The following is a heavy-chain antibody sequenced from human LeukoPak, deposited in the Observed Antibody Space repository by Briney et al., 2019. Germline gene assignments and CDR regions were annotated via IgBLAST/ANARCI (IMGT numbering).Heavy chain of an antibody. D-gene: IGHD1-26*01. J-gene: IGHJ3*02. CDR1: GFTFSSYG. V-gene: IGHV3-30*18. CDR2: ISYDGSNK. Sequence: GGSLRLSCAASGFTFSSYGMHWVRQAPGKGLDWVAVISYDGSNKYYADSVKGRFTISRDNSKNTLYLQMNSLRAEDTAVYHCAKAQWELRNDDTFDIWGQGTMVTVSS. CDR3: AKAQWELRNDDTFDI.